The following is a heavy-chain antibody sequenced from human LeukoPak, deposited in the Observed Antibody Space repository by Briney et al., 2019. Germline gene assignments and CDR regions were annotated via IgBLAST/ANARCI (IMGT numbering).Heavy chain of an antibody. CDR1: GYTFTGYY. D-gene: IGHD5-24*01. CDR3: ATDPGEMATIEEY. Sequence: ASVKVSCKASGYTFTGYYMHWVRQAPGQGLEGMGWINPNGGGTNYAQKFQGRVTMTRDTSISTAYMELSSLRSDDTAVYYCATDPGEMATIEEYWGQGTLVIVSS. CDR2: INPNGGGT. V-gene: IGHV1-2*02. J-gene: IGHJ4*02.